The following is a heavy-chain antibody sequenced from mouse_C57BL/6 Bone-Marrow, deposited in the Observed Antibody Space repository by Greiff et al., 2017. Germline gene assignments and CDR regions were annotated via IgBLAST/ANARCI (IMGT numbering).Heavy chain of an antibody. CDR1: GYTFTSYW. V-gene: IGHV1-61*01. CDR2: IYPSDSAT. J-gene: IGHJ2*01. CDR3: ARNSYFDF. Sequence: VQLQQPGAELVRPGSSVKLSCKASGYTFTSYWMDWVKQRPGQGLEWIGNIYPSDSATHYNQKFKDKATLTVDNSSSTAYMQLSSLTSEASAVYYCARNSYFDFWCQGTTLSVSS.